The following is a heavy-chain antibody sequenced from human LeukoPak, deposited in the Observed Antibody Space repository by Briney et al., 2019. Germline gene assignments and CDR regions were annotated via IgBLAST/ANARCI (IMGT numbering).Heavy chain of an antibody. CDR3: ARDPDGDYSLLYSYYYYYYMDV. CDR2: IQYDGSNQ. J-gene: IGHJ6*03. D-gene: IGHD4-17*01. Sequence: PGGSLRLSCAASGFSFRSYGMHWVRQAPGKGLEWVAYIQYDGSNQQYADSVKGRFSISRDNSKNMLNLQMNSLRAEDTAVYYCARDPDGDYSLLYSYYYYYYMDVWGKGTTVTVSS. CDR1: GFSFRSYG. V-gene: IGHV3-30*02.